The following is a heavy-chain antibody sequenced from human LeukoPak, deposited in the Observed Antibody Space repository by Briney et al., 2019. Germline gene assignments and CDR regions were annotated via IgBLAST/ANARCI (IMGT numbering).Heavy chain of an antibody. CDR1: SGSLSSYY. CDR2: IYTSGST. V-gene: IGHV4-4*07. CDR3: ARGVAVAGKPGVFDY. Sequence: SETPSLVCIVYSGSLSSYYGGWVRQPAGEGLEWVGRIYTSGSTNYNPSRKSRFTMSVDTSKNQYSLKLSSVTAADTAVYYCARGVAVAGKPGVFDYWGQGTLVTVSS. J-gene: IGHJ4*02. D-gene: IGHD6-19*01.